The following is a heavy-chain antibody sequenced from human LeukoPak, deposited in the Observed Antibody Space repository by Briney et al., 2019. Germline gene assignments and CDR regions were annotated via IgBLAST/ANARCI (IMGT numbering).Heavy chain of an antibody. V-gene: IGHV4-4*07. CDR1: GGSISTYY. Sequence: TLSLTCTVSGGSISTYYWSWIRQPAEKGLEWIGHIYTSGTTHYNPSLKSRVTMSVDTSRNQFSLKLSSVTAADTAVYYCARLSTVTTRAFDIWGQGTMVSVSS. CDR2: IYTSGTT. CDR3: ARLSTVTTRAFDI. D-gene: IGHD4-17*01. J-gene: IGHJ3*02.